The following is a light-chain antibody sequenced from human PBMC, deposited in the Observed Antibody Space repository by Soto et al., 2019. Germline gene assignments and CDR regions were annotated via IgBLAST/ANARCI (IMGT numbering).Light chain of an antibody. J-gene: IGLJ2*01. Sequence: QSVLTQPASVSGSPGQSITISCTGTSSDVGGYNYVSWYQQPPGKAPKLMIYDVSNRPSGVSIRFSGSKSGNTASLTISGLQAEDEADYYCSSYTSSSTLVFGGGTKLTVL. CDR3: SSYTSSSTLV. CDR2: DVS. CDR1: SSDVGGYNY. V-gene: IGLV2-14*01.